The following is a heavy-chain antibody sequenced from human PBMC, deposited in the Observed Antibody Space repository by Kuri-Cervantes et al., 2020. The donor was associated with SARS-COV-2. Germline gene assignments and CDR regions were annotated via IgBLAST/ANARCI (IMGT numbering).Heavy chain of an antibody. V-gene: IGHV4-61*08. CDR2: IYYSGST. Sequence: SETLSLTCTVSGGSISSGDYYWSWIRQPPGKGLEWIGYIYYSGSTNYNPSLKSRVTISVDTSKNQFSLKLSSVTAADTAVYYCARARIVSSGWYYYYGMDVWGQGTTVTVSS. D-gene: IGHD6-19*01. CDR1: GGSISSGDYY. CDR3: ARARIVSSGWYYYYGMDV. J-gene: IGHJ6*02.